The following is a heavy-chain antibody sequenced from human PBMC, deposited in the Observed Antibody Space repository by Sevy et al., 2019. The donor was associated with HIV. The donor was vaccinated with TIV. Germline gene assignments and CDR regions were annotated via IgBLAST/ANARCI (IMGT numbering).Heavy chain of an antibody. CDR3: AREGYCSGGSCRFDI. D-gene: IGHD2-15*01. J-gene: IGHJ3*02. V-gene: IGHV3-7*03. Sequence: GGSLRLSCAASGFTFSSYWMSWVRQAPGKGLEWVANIKQDGSEKYYVDSVKGRFTISRDNAKNSLYLQMNSLRAEDTAVYYCAREGYCSGGSCRFDIWGQGTMVTVSS. CDR2: IKQDGSEK. CDR1: GFTFSSYW.